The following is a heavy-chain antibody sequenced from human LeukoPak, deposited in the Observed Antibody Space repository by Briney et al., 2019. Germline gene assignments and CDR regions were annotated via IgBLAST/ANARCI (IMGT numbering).Heavy chain of an antibody. V-gene: IGHV1-69*13. CDR3: ARGRYSGSYNGWFDP. D-gene: IGHD1-26*01. Sequence: SVKVSCKASGGTFSSYAISWVRQAPGQGLEWMGGIIPIFGTANYAQKFQGRVTITADESTSTAYMELSSLRSEDTAVYYCARGRYSGSYNGWFDPWGQGTLVTVSS. CDR1: GGTFSSYA. CDR2: IIPIFGTA. J-gene: IGHJ5*02.